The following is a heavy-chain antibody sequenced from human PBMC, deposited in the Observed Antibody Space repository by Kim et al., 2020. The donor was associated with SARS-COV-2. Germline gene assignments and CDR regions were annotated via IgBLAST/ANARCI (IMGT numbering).Heavy chain of an antibody. CDR3: ARHVRGSYSLEYFDY. CDR2: IYYSGST. CDR1: GGSISSSSYY. Sequence: SETLSLTCTVSGGSISSSSYYWGWIRQPPGKGLEWIGSIYYSGSTYYNPSLKSRVTISVDTSKNQFSLKLSSVTAADTAVYYCARHVRGSYSLEYFDYWGQGTLVTVSS. V-gene: IGHV4-39*01. J-gene: IGHJ4*02. D-gene: IGHD1-26*01.